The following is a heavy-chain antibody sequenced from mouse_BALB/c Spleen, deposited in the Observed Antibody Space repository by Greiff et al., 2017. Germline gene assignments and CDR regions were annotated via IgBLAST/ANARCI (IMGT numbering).Heavy chain of an antibody. CDR2: INPSTGYT. D-gene: IGHD1-1*01. V-gene: IGHV1-7*01. CDR1: GYTFTSYW. J-gene: IGHJ2*01. Sequence: QVQLQQSGAELAKPGASVKMSCKASGYTFTSYWMHWVKQRPGQGLEWIGYINPSTGYTEYNQKFKDKATLTADKSSSTAYMQLSSLTSEDSAVYYCASCSSDYWGQGTTLTVSS. CDR3: ASCSSDY.